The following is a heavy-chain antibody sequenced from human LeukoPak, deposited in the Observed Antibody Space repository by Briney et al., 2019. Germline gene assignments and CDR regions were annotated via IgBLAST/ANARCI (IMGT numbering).Heavy chain of an antibody. CDR1: GFTFSSYE. D-gene: IGHD6-13*01. CDR3: ARELTQQLVRVFDY. CDR2: ISSSGSTI. Sequence: GGSLRLSCAASGFTFSSYEMSWVRRAPGKGLEWVSYISSSGSTIYYADSVKGRFTISRDNAKNSLYLQMNSLRAEDTAVYYCARELTQQLVRVFDYWGQGTLVTVSS. J-gene: IGHJ4*02. V-gene: IGHV3-48*03.